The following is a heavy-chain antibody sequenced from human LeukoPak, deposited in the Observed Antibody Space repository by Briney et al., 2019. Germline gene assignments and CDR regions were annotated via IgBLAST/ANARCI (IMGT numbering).Heavy chain of an antibody. Sequence: GMSLRLSCATSGFAFSLYSMHWVRRTPGKGLEWVAFMSDDGNTQVYADSVKGRFTISRDNSNMTLYLQMNSLRADDTAVYHCARAPLRYYDWLLEYWGQGTLVTVSS. V-gene: IGHV3-30-3*01. CDR3: ARAPLRYYDWLLEY. CDR1: GFAFSLYS. CDR2: MSDDGNTQ. D-gene: IGHD3-9*01. J-gene: IGHJ4*02.